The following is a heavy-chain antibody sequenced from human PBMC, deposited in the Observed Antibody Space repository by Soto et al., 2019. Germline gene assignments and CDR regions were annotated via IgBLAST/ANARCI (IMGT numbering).Heavy chain of an antibody. J-gene: IGHJ6*02. Sequence: GASVKVSCKVSGYTLTELSMHWVRQAPGKGLEWMGGFDPEDGETIYAQKFQGRVTMTEDTSTDTAYMELSSLRSEDTAVYYCATSTGYYDFWSGYYTGPDPNLYYYYGMDVWGQGTTVTVSS. V-gene: IGHV1-24*01. CDR2: FDPEDGET. CDR3: ATSTGYYDFWSGYYTGPDPNLYYYYGMDV. D-gene: IGHD3-3*01. CDR1: GYTLTELS.